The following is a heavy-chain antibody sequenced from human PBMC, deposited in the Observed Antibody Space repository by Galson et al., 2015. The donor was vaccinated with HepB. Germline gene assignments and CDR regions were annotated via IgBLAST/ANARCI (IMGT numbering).Heavy chain of an antibody. CDR1: GFTFSSYA. CDR2: ISYDGSNK. V-gene: IGHV3-30-3*01. Sequence: SLRLSCAASGFTFSSYAMHWVRQAPGKGLEWVAVISYDGSNKYYADSVKGRFTISRDNSKNTLYLELNSLRAEDTAIYHCAKDVNPGIRPNYFDYWGQGTLVTVSS. D-gene: IGHD3-10*01. CDR3: AKDVNPGIRPNYFDY. J-gene: IGHJ4*02.